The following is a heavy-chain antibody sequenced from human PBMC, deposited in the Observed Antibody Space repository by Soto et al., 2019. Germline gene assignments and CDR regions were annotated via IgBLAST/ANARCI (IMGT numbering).Heavy chain of an antibody. J-gene: IGHJ3*02. D-gene: IGHD2-15*01. Sequence: PGGSLILSCVASGSTFSSDVMSWVRQAPGKGLEWVSVIYSGGSTYYADSVKGRFTISRDNSKNTLYPQMNSLRAEDTAVYYCARESVRLLTRCAFDTWGQGTMVTVSS. CDR1: GSTFSSDV. CDR2: IYSGGST. V-gene: IGHV3-66*01. CDR3: ARESVRLLTRCAFDT.